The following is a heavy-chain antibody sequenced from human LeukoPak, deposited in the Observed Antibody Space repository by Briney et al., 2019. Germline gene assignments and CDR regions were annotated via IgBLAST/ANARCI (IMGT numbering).Heavy chain of an antibody. CDR2: INQDGSEK. Sequence: AGGSLRLSCAASGFTFSNSGMGWVRQAPGKGLEWVANINQDGSEKNCVDSVKGRFTISRDNAKNSLYLQMNSLRAEDTAVYYCANNRASLDYWGQGTQVTVSS. D-gene: IGHD2/OR15-2a*01. CDR3: ANNRASLDY. CDR1: GFTFSNSG. J-gene: IGHJ4*02. V-gene: IGHV3-7*02.